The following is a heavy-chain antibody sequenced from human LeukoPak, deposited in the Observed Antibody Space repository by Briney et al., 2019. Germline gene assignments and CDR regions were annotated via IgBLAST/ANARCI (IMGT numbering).Heavy chain of an antibody. J-gene: IGHJ6*02. V-gene: IGHV4-39*07. D-gene: IGHD4-17*01. CDR3: AGGVYGEMDV. CDR2: IYYSGST. CDR1: GGSISSSSYY. Sequence: SETLSLTCTVSGGSISSSSYYWGWIRQPPGKGLEWIGSIYYSGSTYYNPSLKSRVTISVDTSKNQFSLKLSSVTAADTAVYYCAGGVYGEMDVWGQGTTVTVSS.